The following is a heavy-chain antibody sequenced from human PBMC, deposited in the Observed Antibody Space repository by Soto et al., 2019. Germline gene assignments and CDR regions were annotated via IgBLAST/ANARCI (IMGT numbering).Heavy chain of an antibody. J-gene: IGHJ6*02. Sequence: SETMSLTCTVSGGSITSSYWSWIRRPPGKELEWIAYIYDTGISGYTPSTSYNPSLKSRVTMSVDTSKSQFSLKLTSVTAADTAVYYCARGEDAFFYYGLDVWGQGITVTVSS. CDR1: GGSITSSY. V-gene: IGHV4-59*01. CDR2: IYDTGISGYTPST. CDR3: ARGEDAFFYYGLDV.